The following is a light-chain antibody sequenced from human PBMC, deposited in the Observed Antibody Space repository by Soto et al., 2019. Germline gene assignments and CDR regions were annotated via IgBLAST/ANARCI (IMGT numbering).Light chain of an antibody. CDR1: EGISGR. J-gene: IGKJ4*01. Sequence: IQLTQSPSSLSASVGDRVTITCRASEGISGRLAWYQRKPGKVPTLLISPASSFQSGVPSRFSGSASGTDFSLTITSLQPEDFATYYCFQLYRYPLTFGGGTTVDIK. CDR2: PAS. CDR3: FQLYRYPLT. V-gene: IGKV1-9*01.